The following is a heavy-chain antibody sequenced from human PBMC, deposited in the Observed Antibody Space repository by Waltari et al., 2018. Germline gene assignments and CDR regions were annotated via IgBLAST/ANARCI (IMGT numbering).Heavy chain of an antibody. CDR3: AKDQGVSGTELFDS. D-gene: IGHD1-26*01. V-gene: IGHV3-23*01. CDR2: NSSGGTNT. CDR1: GFTFSTYA. J-gene: IGHJ4*02. Sequence: EVQLLESGGGLVQPGGSLRLSCAASGFTFSTYAMGWVRQAPGKGLECVSTNSSGGTNTSYADSGKGRLTISGDNSKNTLYLQMNSLRAEDTAIYDCAKDQGVSGTELFDSWGQGTLVTVSS.